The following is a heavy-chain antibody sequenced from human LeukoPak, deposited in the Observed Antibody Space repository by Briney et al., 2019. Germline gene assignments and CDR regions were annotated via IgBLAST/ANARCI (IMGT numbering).Heavy chain of an antibody. Sequence: ASVTVSCKASGYSFTNYSMHWVRQAPGQGLEKMGLINPSGGSTSCAQKFQGRVTMTRDTSTSTVYMELSSLRSEDTAVYYCARAGQYQLLSDAFDIWGQGTIVTVSS. CDR2: INPSGGST. V-gene: IGHV1-46*01. CDR1: GYSFTNYS. J-gene: IGHJ3*02. CDR3: ARAGQYQLLSDAFDI. D-gene: IGHD2-2*01.